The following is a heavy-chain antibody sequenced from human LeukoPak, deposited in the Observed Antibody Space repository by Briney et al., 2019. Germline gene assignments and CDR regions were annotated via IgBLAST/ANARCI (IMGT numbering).Heavy chain of an antibody. D-gene: IGHD3-10*01. CDR1: GGSISSSNYY. CDR3: ARSYGSGSSTGY. Sequence: SETLSLTCTVSGGSISSSNYYWGWIRQPPGKGLEWIGSIYYSGGTYYNPSLKSRVTISVDTSKNQFSLKVSSVTAADTAVYYCARSYGSGSSTGYWGQGTLVTVSS. CDR2: IYYSGGT. J-gene: IGHJ4*02. V-gene: IGHV4-39*01.